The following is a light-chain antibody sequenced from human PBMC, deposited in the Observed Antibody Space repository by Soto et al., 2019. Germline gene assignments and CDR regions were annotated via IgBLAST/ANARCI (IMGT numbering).Light chain of an antibody. CDR3: QHYGNTPPSVT. J-gene: IGKJ3*01. CDR2: GAS. CDR1: QSVSSN. Sequence: EIVMTQSPATLSVSQGERATLSCRAIQSVSSNLAWYQQKPGQAPRLLISGASTGATGIPARFSGSGSGTDFTLTISRLEPEDFAVYYCQHYGNTPPSVTFGPGTKVDI. V-gene: IGKV3-15*01.